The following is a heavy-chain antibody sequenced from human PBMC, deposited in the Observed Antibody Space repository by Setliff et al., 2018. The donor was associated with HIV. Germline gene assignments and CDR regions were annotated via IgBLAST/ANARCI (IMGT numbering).Heavy chain of an antibody. J-gene: IGHJ6*03. CDR2: IIPIFGTT. Sequence: SVKVSCKASGGTFSSYPISWVRQAPGQGLEWMGGIIPIFGTTHYAQKFQGRVTVTADESTSAAYMQLSSLRSDDTAVYYCARGRNYDSSGYGDYYYYMDVWGKGTTVTV. D-gene: IGHD3-22*01. V-gene: IGHV1-69*13. CDR3: ARGRNYDSSGYGDYYYYMDV. CDR1: GGTFSSYP.